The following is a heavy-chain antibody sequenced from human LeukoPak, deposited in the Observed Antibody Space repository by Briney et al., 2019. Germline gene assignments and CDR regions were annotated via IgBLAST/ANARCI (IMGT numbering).Heavy chain of an antibody. CDR3: ARAYGGLTFQ. CDR1: GFTFNSYS. D-gene: IGHD4-23*01. CDR2: ISSSSSTI. J-gene: IGHJ4*02. Sequence: GGSLRLSCAASGFTFNSYSMNWVRQAPGKGLEWVSYISSSSSTIYYADSVKGRFTISRDNAKNSLYLQMNSLRAEDTAVYYCARAYGGLTFQWGQGTLVTVSS. V-gene: IGHV3-48*01.